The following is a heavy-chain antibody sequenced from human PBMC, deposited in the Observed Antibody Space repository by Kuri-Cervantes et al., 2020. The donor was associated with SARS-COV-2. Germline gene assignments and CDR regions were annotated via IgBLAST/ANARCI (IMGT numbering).Heavy chain of an antibody. CDR1: GGSLSSGDYY. V-gene: IGHV4-30-4*08. J-gene: IGHJ5*02. CDR3: ARVRQVRGAVNWFDP. Sequence: SETLSLTCTVSGGSLSSGDYYWTWVRQPPGKGLEWIGNIYYSGSASYNPSLKSRLTLSLDMSKSQFSLKLSSVTAADTAVYYCARVRQVRGAVNWFDPWGQGTLVTVSS. CDR2: IYYSGSA. D-gene: IGHD3-10*01.